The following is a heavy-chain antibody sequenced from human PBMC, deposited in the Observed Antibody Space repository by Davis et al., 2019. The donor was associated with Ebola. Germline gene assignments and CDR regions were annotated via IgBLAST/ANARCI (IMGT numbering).Heavy chain of an antibody. J-gene: IGHJ4*02. CDR1: GFTFADYA. CDR2: VRNKGFGGTP. D-gene: IGHD2-8*01. V-gene: IGHV3-49*04. CDR3: TRARGSHCTNGICFPYYFDY. Sequence: GGSLRLSCATSGFTFADYAINWVRLAPGKGLEWVGFVRNKGFGGTPECAASVKGRCSISRDDSKSIAYLQMNSLQNDDTGLYYCTRARGSHCTNGICFPYYFDYWGRGTQVTVSS.